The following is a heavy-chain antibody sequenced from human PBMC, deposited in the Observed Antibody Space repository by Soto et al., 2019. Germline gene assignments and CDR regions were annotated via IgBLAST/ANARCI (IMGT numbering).Heavy chain of an antibody. Sequence: EVQLVESGGGLVQPGGSLRLSCAASGFTVSSNYMSWVRQAPGKGLEWVSVIYSGGSTYYADSVKGRFTISRHNSKNTLYLQMNSLRAEDTAVYYCVRAMVAQRDYYYYGMDVWGQGTTVTVSS. V-gene: IGHV3-53*04. CDR3: VRAMVAQRDYYYYGMDV. J-gene: IGHJ6*02. D-gene: IGHD5-12*01. CDR1: GFTVSSNY. CDR2: IYSGGST.